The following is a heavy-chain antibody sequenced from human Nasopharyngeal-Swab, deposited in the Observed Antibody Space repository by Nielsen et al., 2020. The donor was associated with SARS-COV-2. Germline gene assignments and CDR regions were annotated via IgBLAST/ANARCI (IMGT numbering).Heavy chain of an antibody. V-gene: IGHV4-59*12. CDR3: ARESTDYDFWSGYYAYYYYYMDV. CDR1: GGSISSYY. Sequence: SETLSLTCTVSGGSISSYYWRWIRQPPGKGLEWIGYIYYSGSTTYNPSLKSRVTISVDKSKNQFSLKLSSVTAADTAVYYCARESTDYDFWSGYYAYYYYYMDVWGKGTTVTVSS. J-gene: IGHJ6*03. D-gene: IGHD3-3*01. CDR2: IYYSGST.